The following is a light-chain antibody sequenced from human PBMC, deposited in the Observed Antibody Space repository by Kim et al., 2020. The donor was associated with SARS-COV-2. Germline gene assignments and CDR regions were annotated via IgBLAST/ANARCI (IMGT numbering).Light chain of an antibody. CDR2: GKN. CDR1: SLRSYY. V-gene: IGLV3-19*01. J-gene: IGLJ3*02. Sequence: AVGQTVRITCQGDSLRSYYASWYQQKPGQAPVLVIYGKNNRPSGIPDRFSGSSSGNTASLTITGAQAEDEADYYCNSRDSSGNFWVFGGGTQLTVL. CDR3: NSRDSSGNFWV.